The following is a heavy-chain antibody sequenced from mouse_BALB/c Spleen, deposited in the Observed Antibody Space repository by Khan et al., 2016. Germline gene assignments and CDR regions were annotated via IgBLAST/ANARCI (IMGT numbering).Heavy chain of an antibody. CDR2: INYSGST. Sequence: EVQLQESGPGLVKPSQSLSLTCTVTGYSITSDYAWNWIRQFPGNKLEWMGYINYSGSTSYNPSLKSRISITRDTSKNQFFLQLNSVTPEDTATSYCARLSALYAMDYWGQGTSVTVSS. J-gene: IGHJ4*01. CDR1: GYSITSDYA. CDR3: ARLSALYAMDY. V-gene: IGHV3-2*02.